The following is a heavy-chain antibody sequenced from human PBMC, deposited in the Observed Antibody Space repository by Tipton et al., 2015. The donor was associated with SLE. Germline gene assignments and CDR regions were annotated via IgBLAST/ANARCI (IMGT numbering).Heavy chain of an antibody. J-gene: IGHJ4*02. D-gene: IGHD1-14*01. CDR2: IYYSGST. V-gene: IGHV4-59*12. CDR3: ARGRNNNQSKYRRGHYYFDY. Sequence: TLSLTCTVSGGSISSYYWSWFRQPSGKGLEWIGSIYYSGSTYYNPSLKSRVTISVETSKNQFSLKLSSVTAADTAVYYCARGRNNNQSKYRRGHYYFDYWGQGTLVTVSS. CDR1: GGSISSYY.